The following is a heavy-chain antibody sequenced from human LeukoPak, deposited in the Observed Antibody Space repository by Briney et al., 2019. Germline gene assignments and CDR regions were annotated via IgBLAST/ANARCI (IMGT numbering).Heavy chain of an antibody. J-gene: IGHJ4*02. D-gene: IGHD3-10*01. CDR1: GFTFGSYW. V-gene: IGHV3-74*01. CDR3: VRIGVEDEQFRHFDS. CDR2: INRDGSNA. Sequence: PGGSLRLSCAASGFTFGSYWMHWVRQGPGKGLVWVSRINRDGSNAIYADSVKGRFSISRDNARNTLYLQMNSLRVEDSAVYYRVRIGVEDEQFRHFDSWGQGALVIVS.